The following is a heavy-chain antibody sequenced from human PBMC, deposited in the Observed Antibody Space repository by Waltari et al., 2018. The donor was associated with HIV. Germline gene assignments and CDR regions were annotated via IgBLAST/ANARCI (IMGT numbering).Heavy chain of an antibody. CDR2: INPAIGIA. Sequence: VQVVQSGAEVKKPGSSVKVSCQASGDTLSNYAVSWVRQAPGQGLEWMGRINPAIGIAMHTDKFQDRVTINADKATNSAYMELGGLRSEDMALYFCALGRIDDIRSGRENLGGFDPWGPGTLVSVSS. CDR3: ALGRIDDIRSGRENLGGFDP. V-gene: IGHV1-69*04. D-gene: IGHD3-3*01. CDR1: GDTLSNYA. J-gene: IGHJ5*02.